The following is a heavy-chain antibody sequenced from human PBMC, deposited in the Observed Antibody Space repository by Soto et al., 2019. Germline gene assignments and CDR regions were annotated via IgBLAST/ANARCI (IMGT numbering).Heavy chain of an antibody. CDR1: GFSFINFA. CDR2: IGASGDIT. CDR3: AKDDFTDRGEDYFDH. V-gene: IGHV3-23*01. J-gene: IGHJ4*02. D-gene: IGHD2-21*01. Sequence: PGGSLRLSCAASGFSFINFAMSWVRQAPGKGLEWVSGIGASGDITFYADSVKGRFGISRDNSKNTVYLQVNSLRAEDTAVYFCAKDDFTDRGEDYFDHWGPGTLVTVSS.